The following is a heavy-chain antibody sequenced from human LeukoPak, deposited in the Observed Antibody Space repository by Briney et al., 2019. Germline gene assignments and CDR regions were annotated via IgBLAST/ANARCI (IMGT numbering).Heavy chain of an antibody. Sequence: ASVKVSCKVSGYTLTELSMHWVRQAPGKGLEWMGGFDPEDGETIYAQKFQGRVTMTEDTSTDTAYMELSSLRSEDTAVYYCATPGYDYVWGSRYYYYGMDVWGQGTTVTVSS. CDR1: GYTLTELS. J-gene: IGHJ6*02. CDR2: FDPEDGET. V-gene: IGHV1-24*01. CDR3: ATPGYDYVWGSRYYYYGMDV. D-gene: IGHD3-16*01.